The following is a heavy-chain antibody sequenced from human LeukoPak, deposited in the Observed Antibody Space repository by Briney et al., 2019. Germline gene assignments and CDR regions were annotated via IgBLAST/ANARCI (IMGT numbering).Heavy chain of an antibody. CDR2: ISSSGST. V-gene: IGHV4-61*02. J-gene: IGHJ3*02. CDR3: ARGPYSYDSSGAFDI. CDR1: GDSISSGDYY. D-gene: IGHD3-22*01. Sequence: SQTLSLTCTVSGDSISSGDYYWSWIRQPAWKGLERIGRISSSGSTNYNPSLKSRVTISVDTSKNQFSLKLSSVTAADTAVYFCARGPYSYDSSGAFDIWGQGTMVTVSS.